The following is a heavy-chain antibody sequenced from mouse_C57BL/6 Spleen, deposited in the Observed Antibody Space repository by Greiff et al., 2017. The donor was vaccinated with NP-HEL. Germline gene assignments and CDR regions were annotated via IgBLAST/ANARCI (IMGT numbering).Heavy chain of an antibody. CDR2: IDPNSGGT. D-gene: IGHD2-2*01. V-gene: IGHV1-72*01. CDR3: ARRSGGRLRQDYAMDY. Sequence: QVQLQQPGAELVKPGASVKLSCKASGYTFTSYWMHWVKQRPGRGLEWIGRIDPNSGGTKYNEKFKSKATLTVDKPSSTAYMQLSSLTSEDSAVYYCARRSGGRLRQDYAMDYWGQGTSVTVSS. J-gene: IGHJ4*01. CDR1: GYTFTSYW.